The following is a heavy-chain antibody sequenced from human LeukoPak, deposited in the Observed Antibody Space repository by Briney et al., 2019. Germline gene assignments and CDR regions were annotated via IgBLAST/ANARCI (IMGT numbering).Heavy chain of an antibody. CDR1: GYTFTGYY. V-gene: IGHV1-2*02. Sequence: ASVKASCKASGYTFTGYYMHWVRQAPGQGLEWMGWINPNSGGTNYAQKFQGRVTMTRDTSISTAYMELSRLRSDDTAVYYCALVVDTAMGPFDYWGQGTLVTVSS. CDR2: INPNSGGT. D-gene: IGHD5-18*01. J-gene: IGHJ4*02. CDR3: ALVVDTAMGPFDY.